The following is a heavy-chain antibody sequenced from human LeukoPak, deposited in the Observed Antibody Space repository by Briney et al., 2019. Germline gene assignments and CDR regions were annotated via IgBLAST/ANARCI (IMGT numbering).Heavy chain of an antibody. J-gene: IGHJ4*02. Sequence: PGGSLRLSCAASGFTFSSYGMHWVRQAPGKGLEWVAVISYDGSNKYYADSVKGRFTISRDNSKNTLYLQMNSLRAEDTAVYYCARVVGARIAAAGDYWGQGTLVTVSS. V-gene: IGHV3-30*03. CDR1: GFTFSSYG. CDR2: ISYDGSNK. D-gene: IGHD6-13*01. CDR3: ARVVGARIAAAGDY.